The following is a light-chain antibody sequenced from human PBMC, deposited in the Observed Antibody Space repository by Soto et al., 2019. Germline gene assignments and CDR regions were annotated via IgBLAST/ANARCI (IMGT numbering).Light chain of an antibody. Sequence: EIVMTQSPATLSVSPGERATLPCRASQSVSSNLAWYQQKPGQAPRLLIYGASTRATGIPDRFSGSGSGTDFTLTISRLEPEDFAVYYCLQYASSPRTFGQGTRLEIK. CDR1: QSVSSN. CDR3: LQYASSPRT. V-gene: IGKV3D-15*01. J-gene: IGKJ5*01. CDR2: GAS.